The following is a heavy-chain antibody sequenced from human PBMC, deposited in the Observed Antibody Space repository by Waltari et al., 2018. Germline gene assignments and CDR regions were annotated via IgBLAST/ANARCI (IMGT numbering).Heavy chain of an antibody. D-gene: IGHD3-9*01. J-gene: IGHJ3*02. V-gene: IGHV1-69*05. CDR1: GGTFSSYA. Sequence: QVQLVQSGAEVKKPGSSVKVSCKASGGTFSSYAISWVRQAPGQGLEWMGGIIPIFGTANYGQKFQGRVTITTDESTSTAYMELSSLRSEDTAVYYCARPLTYYDILTGYSYDAFDIWGQGTMVTVSS. CDR3: ARPLTYYDILTGYSYDAFDI. CDR2: IIPIFGTA.